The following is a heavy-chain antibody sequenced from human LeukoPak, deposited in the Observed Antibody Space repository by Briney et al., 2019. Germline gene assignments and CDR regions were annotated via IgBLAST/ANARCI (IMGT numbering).Heavy chain of an antibody. Sequence: GESLKISCKGSGYSFTSYWIGWVRQMPGKGLEWMGIIYPGDSDTRYSPSFQGQVTSSAGKSISPAYLQWSSLKASDTAMYYCARLIYSGSYYGEVYFDYWGQGTLVTVSS. J-gene: IGHJ4*02. CDR3: ARLIYSGSYYGEVYFDY. CDR1: GYSFTSYW. D-gene: IGHD1-26*01. CDR2: IYPGDSDT. V-gene: IGHV5-51*01.